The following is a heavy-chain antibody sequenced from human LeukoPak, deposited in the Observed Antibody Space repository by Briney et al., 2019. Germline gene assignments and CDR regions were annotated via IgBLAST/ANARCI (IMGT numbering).Heavy chain of an antibody. D-gene: IGHD1-1*01. CDR2: ISYDGSNK. CDR1: GFTFSSYA. V-gene: IGHV3-30*04. Sequence: QPGGSLRLSCAASGFTFSSYAMHWVRQAPGKELEWVAVISYDGSNKYYADSVKGRFTISRDNSKNTLYLQMNSLRAEDTAVYYCAREGIRTGGNYYYYMDVWGKGTTVTVSS. J-gene: IGHJ6*03. CDR3: AREGIRTGGNYYYYMDV.